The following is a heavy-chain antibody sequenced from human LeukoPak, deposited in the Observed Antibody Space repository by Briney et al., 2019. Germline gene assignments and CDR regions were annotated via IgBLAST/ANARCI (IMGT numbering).Heavy chain of an antibody. J-gene: IGHJ4*02. Sequence: ASVKVSCKASGYTFTSYYMHWVRQAPGQGLEWMGIINPSGGSTSYAQKFQGRVTMTRDMSTSTVYMELSRLRSDDTAVYYCARDEYYYGSGSYYLGGPYYFDYWGQGTLVTVSS. CDR1: GYTFTSYY. CDR3: ARDEYYYGSGSYYLGGPYYFDY. V-gene: IGHV1-46*01. D-gene: IGHD3-10*01. CDR2: INPSGGST.